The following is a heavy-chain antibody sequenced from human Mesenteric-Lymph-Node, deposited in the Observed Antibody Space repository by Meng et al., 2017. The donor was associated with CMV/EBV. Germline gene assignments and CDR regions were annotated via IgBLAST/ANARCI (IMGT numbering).Heavy chain of an antibody. V-gene: IGHV4-59*12. D-gene: IGHD2-2*01. Sequence: GSLRLSCTVSGGSISSYYWSWIRQPPGKGLEWIGYIYYSGSTNYNPSLKSRVTISVDTSKNQFSLKLSSVTAADTAVYYCARGRRLDWGYCSSTSCYGGYGMDVWGQGTTVTVSS. CDR3: ARGRRLDWGYCSSTSCYGGYGMDV. CDR1: GGSISSYY. J-gene: IGHJ6*02. CDR2: IYYSGST.